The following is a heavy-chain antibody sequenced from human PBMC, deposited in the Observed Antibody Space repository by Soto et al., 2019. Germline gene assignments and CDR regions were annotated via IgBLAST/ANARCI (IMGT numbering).Heavy chain of an antibody. J-gene: IGHJ6*02. CDR1: GFSFGRYA. V-gene: IGHV3-30-3*01. CDR3: AREYLDYGPDV. Sequence: LRLSCAASGFSFGRYAMRWVRQAPGKGLEWVASIPYDGGNRKYADSVKGRFTISRDNAKDMLYLHMSSLGPDDTSVYYCAREYLDYGPDVWGQGTSVTVSS. CDR2: IPYDGGNR.